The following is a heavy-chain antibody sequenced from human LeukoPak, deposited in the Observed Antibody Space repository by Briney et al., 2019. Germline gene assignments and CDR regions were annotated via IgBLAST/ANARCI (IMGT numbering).Heavy chain of an antibody. D-gene: IGHD1-26*01. J-gene: IGHJ4*02. CDR2: INPKSGGT. Sequence: ASVKVSCKASGCTFTGYYIHWVRQAPGQGLEWMGRINPKSGGTNYAQNFQGRVTMTRDMSIRTAYVELSSLRSDDTAVYYCTRDGSFSDFDYWGQGALVTVSS. V-gene: IGHV1-2*06. CDR1: GCTFTGYY. CDR3: TRDGSFSDFDY.